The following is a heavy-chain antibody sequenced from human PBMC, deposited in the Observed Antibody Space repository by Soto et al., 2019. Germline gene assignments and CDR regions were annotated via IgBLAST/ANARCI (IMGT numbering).Heavy chain of an antibody. J-gene: IGHJ6*02. CDR2: ITPLFGTA. CDR3: ARDGIGIAVAGTYNGMDV. D-gene: IGHD6-19*01. V-gene: IGHV1-69*01. Sequence: VQLVQSGAEVRKPGSSVKVSCKASGGTFANYAISWVRQAPGQGLEWMGGITPLFGTANYAQKFQGRVTITADESTGTAYVELTCLRSGDTAVYYCARDGIGIAVAGTYNGMDVWGQGTTVTVSS. CDR1: GGTFANYA.